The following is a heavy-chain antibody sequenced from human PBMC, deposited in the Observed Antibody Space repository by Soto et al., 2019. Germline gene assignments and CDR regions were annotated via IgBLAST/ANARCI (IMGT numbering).Heavy chain of an antibody. J-gene: IGHJ4*02. D-gene: IGHD3-10*01. CDR2: INHSGST. CDR3: ARGRRMGYYGSGSDLDY. Sequence: SETLSLTCAVYGGSFSGYYWSWIRQPPGKGLEWIGEINHSGSTNYNPSLKSRVTISVDTSKNQFSLKLSSVTAADTAVYYCARGRRMGYYGSGSDLDYWGQGTLVTVSS. CDR1: GGSFSGYY. V-gene: IGHV4-34*01.